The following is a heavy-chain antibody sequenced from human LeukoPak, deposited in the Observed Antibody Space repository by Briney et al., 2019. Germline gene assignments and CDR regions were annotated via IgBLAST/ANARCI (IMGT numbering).Heavy chain of an antibody. CDR2: IYPGDSNT. CDR3: ARQPLVRDCGGDCEFDY. J-gene: IGHJ4*02. CDR1: GYSFSNYW. Sequence: GESLKISCKGSGYSFSNYWIGWVRQMPGKGLEWMGIIYPGDSNTRYSPSFQGQVTISDDKSITTAYLQWTSLKASDTAIYYCARQPLVRDCGGDCEFDYWGQGTRVSVSS. D-gene: IGHD2-21*02. V-gene: IGHV5-51*01.